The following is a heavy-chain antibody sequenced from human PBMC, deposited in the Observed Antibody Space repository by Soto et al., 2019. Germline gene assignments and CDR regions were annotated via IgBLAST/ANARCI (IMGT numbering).Heavy chain of an antibody. CDR3: ARVREWFDP. CDR1: GGSFSGYY. CDR2: IDHSGFT. V-gene: IGHV4-34*01. J-gene: IGHJ5*02. D-gene: IGHD3-3*01. Sequence: SETLSLTCAVYGGSFSGYYWNWIRQPPGKGLEWIGEIDHSGFTNYNPSLKSRVTISVDTSKNQFSLRLTSVTAADTAVYSCARVREWFDPWGQGTLVTVSS.